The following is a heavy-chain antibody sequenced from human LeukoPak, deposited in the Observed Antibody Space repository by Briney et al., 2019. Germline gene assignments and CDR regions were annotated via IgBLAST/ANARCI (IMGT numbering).Heavy chain of an antibody. V-gene: IGHV3-7*03. Sequence: GGSLRLSRVGSGFTFSRYWLNWVRQAPGKGLEWVANMNQDGSEIYYLDSVKGRFTISKDNAKNSLYLQMNSLRAEDTALYHCARNNGMDVWGQGTTVIVSS. J-gene: IGHJ6*02. CDR2: MNQDGSEI. CDR3: ARNNGMDV. CDR1: GFTFSRYW.